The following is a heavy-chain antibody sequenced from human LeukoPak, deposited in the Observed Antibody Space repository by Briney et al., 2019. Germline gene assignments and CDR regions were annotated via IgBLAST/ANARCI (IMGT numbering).Heavy chain of an antibody. Sequence: GGSLRLSCAASGFTLSTYAMSWVRQAPGKGLEWVSSISGGGTYTYYADSVKGRFTISRDNSKNMLYLQMNSLRAEDTAVYYCLGGPNFDYWGQGALVTVSS. CDR2: ISGGGTYT. V-gene: IGHV3-23*01. CDR1: GFTLSTYA. CDR3: LGGPNFDY. J-gene: IGHJ4*02.